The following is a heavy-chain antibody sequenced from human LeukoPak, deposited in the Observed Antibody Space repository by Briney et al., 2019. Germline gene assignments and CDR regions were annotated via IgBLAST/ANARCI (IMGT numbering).Heavy chain of an antibody. Sequence: GGSLRLSCVASGFIFRSYWMNWVRQAPGKGLEWVGRIRSRTDGGTTDCAAPVKGRFTISRDDSKKTLYLQMNILKTEDTAVYYCAKGFGSYDSSDFDSWGQGTLVTVSS. CDR2: IRSRTDGGTT. CDR1: GFIFRSYW. D-gene: IGHD3-22*01. V-gene: IGHV3-15*07. CDR3: AKGFGSYDSSDFDS. J-gene: IGHJ4*02.